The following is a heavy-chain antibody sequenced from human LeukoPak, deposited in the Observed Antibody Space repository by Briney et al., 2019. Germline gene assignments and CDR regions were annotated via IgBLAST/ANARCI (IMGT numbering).Heavy chain of an antibody. D-gene: IGHD2-2*01. CDR2: IWQEGSEK. CDR1: GFTFSSHW. CDR3: ARGDRDLYCSSTSCYPVL. Sequence: GGSLRLSCASSGFTFSSHWMSWVRQAPGKGLEWVANIWQEGSEKYYVDSVKGRFTISRDNAKNSLYLQMNSLRAEDTAVYYCARGDRDLYCSSTSCYPVLGGQGTLVTVSS. V-gene: IGHV3-7*01. J-gene: IGHJ4*02.